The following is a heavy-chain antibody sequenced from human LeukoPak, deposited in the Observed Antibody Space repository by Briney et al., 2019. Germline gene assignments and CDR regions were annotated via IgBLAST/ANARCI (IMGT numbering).Heavy chain of an antibody. CDR2: IFYAGST. CDR3: ARIGPILGAAWVDY. J-gene: IGHJ4*02. CDR1: GYSISSNHW. D-gene: IGHD3-3*02. V-gene: IGHV4-28*01. Sequence: SDTLSLTCAVSGYSISSNHWWGWIRQPPGKGLEWIGYIFYAGSTYYNPSLKSRVTMSLDTSKNQFSLRLSSVTAVDTAVYYCARIGPILGAAWVDYWGQGTLVSVSS.